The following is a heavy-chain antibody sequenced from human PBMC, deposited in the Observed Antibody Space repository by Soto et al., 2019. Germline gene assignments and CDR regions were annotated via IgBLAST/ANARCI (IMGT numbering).Heavy chain of an antibody. CDR3: TTPLRGYCSGGSCYSHATLDYYYGMDV. J-gene: IGHJ6*02. Sequence: GGSLRLSCTASGFTFGDYAMSWFRQAPGKGLEWVGFIRSKAYGGTTEYAASVKGRFTISRDDSKSIAYLQMNSLKTEDTAVYYCTTPLRGYCSGGSCYSHATLDYYYGMDVWGQGTTVTVSS. CDR2: IRSKAYGGTT. D-gene: IGHD2-15*01. V-gene: IGHV3-49*03. CDR1: GFTFGDYA.